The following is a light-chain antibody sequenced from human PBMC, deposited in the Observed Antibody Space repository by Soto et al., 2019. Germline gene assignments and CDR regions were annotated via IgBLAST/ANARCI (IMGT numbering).Light chain of an antibody. CDR2: DTS. J-gene: IGKJ4*01. CDR1: QSVSSY. CDR3: QHYVTWPLT. Sequence: EIVFAQSPATLSFSPGERATLSCRASQSVSSYLAWYQQKPGQTPRLLIYDTSIRATGVPARFSGSRSGAEFTLTISSLQSEDFAVYYCQHYVTWPLTFGGGTKVDIK. V-gene: IGKV3-15*01.